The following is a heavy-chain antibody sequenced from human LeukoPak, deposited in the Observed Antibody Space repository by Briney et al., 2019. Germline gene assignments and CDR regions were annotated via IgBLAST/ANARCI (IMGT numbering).Heavy chain of an antibody. J-gene: IGHJ4*02. CDR2: INPNTGDT. D-gene: IGHD2-21*01. Sequence: ASVRVSCKASGYTFTGYYMHWVRQAPGQGLEWMGWINPNTGDTHYAQKFQGRATLTRDTSITTVYMELSRLTSDDTAIFYCAVAPGDYWGQGTLVTVSS. CDR3: AVAPGDY. V-gene: IGHV1-2*02. CDR1: GYTFTGYY.